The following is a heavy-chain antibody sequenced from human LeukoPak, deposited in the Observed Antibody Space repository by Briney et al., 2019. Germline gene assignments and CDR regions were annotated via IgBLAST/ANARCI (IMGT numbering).Heavy chain of an antibody. Sequence: PSETLSLTCAVSGYSISSGYYWGWIRQPPGKGLEWIGSIYHSGSTYYNPSLKSRVTISVDTSKNQFSLKLSSVTAADTAVYYCARGTAMSHGGGFDYRGQGTLVTVSS. D-gene: IGHD5-18*01. V-gene: IGHV4-38-2*01. CDR1: GYSISSGYY. CDR3: ARGTAMSHGGGFDY. CDR2: IYHSGST. J-gene: IGHJ4*02.